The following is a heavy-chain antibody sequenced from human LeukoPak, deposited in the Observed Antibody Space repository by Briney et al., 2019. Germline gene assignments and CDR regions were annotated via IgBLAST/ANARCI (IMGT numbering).Heavy chain of an antibody. V-gene: IGHV1-18*01. CDR2: ISAYNGNT. CDR1: GYTFTSYG. D-gene: IGHD3-10*01. Sequence: ASVKVSCKASGYTFTSYGISWVRQAPGQGLEWMGWISAYNGNTNYAQKLQGRVTMTTDTSTSTAYMELRSLGSDDTAVYYCARDSGAWSGFGELFMYYYYYMDVWGKGTTVTVSS. J-gene: IGHJ6*03. CDR3: ARDSGAWSGFGELFMYYYYYMDV.